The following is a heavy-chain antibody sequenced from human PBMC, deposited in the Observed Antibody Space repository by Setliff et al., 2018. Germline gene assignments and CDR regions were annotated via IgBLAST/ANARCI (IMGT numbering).Heavy chain of an antibody. Sequence: ASVKVSCKASGYTFTSYAMHWVRQAPGQRLEWMGWINAGNGNTKYSQKFQGRVTITRDTSASTAYMELSSLRSEDTAVYYCARPPPTSTYYDFWSGYSYYFDYWGQGTLVTVSS. D-gene: IGHD3-3*01. CDR2: INAGNGNT. J-gene: IGHJ4*02. CDR3: ARPPPTSTYYDFWSGYSYYFDY. V-gene: IGHV1-3*01. CDR1: GYTFTSYA.